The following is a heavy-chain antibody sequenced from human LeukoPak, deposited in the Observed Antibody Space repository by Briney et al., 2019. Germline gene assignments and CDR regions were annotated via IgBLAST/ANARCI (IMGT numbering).Heavy chain of an antibody. V-gene: IGHV3-74*01. CDR2: INSDGRVT. D-gene: IGHD3-3*01. J-gene: IGHJ4*02. Sequence: GGSLRLSCAASGFTASRHWMHWVRQAPGKGLVWISRINSDGRVTDYADFVKGRFTISRDNAKSTVYLQINSLRDEDTAVYYCARDRAWNYFDYWGQGTLVTVSS. CDR1: GFTASRHW. CDR3: ARDRAWNYFDY.